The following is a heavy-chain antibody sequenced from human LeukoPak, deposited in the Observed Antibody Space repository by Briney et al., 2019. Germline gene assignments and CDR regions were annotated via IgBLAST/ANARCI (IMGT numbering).Heavy chain of an antibody. Sequence: GGSLRLSCAASGFTFSDYYMSWIRQAPGKGLEWVSYITNSGSAIYYADSVKGRFTISRDNAMNSLYLQMNSLRAEDTAVYYCARSQSPFDFWGQGTLVTVSS. CDR1: GFTFSDYY. CDR3: ARSQSPFDF. V-gene: IGHV3-11*04. CDR2: ITNSGSAI. J-gene: IGHJ4*02.